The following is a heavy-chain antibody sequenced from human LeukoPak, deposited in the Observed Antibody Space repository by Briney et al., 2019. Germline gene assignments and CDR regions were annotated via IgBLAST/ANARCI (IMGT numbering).Heavy chain of an antibody. V-gene: IGHV1-2*02. D-gene: IGHD2-2*01. CDR3: ARAGLVVVPAAMRDYYMDV. CDR1: GYTFTGYY. CDR2: INPNSGGT. J-gene: IGHJ6*03. Sequence: AASVKVSCKASGYTFTGYYMHWVRQAPGQGLEWMGWINPNSGGTNYAQKFQGRVTMTGDTSISTAYMELSRLRSDDTAVYYCARAGLVVVPAAMRDYYMDVWGKGTTVTVSS.